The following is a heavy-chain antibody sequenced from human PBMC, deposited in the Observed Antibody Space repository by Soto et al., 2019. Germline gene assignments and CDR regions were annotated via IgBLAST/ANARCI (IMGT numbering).Heavy chain of an antibody. CDR2: IDGSSNYR. V-gene: IGHV3-21*01. Sequence: PGGSLRLSCAASGFTLSSYTMNWVRQAPGKGLQWVSSIDGSSNYRYYADSLRGRFTISRDNAKNSLYLEMSSLRAEDTATYYCARARGNDWYSDYWGQGTLVTVSS. CDR3: ARARGNDWYSDY. D-gene: IGHD5-12*01. CDR1: GFTLSSYT. J-gene: IGHJ4*02.